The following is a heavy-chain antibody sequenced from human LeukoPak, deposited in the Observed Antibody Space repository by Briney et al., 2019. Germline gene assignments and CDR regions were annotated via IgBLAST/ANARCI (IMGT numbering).Heavy chain of an antibody. J-gene: IGHJ6*04. CDR3: ARDSAAAMVSRFYYYYGMDV. D-gene: IGHD2-2*01. CDR2: ISSSGSTI. V-gene: IGHV3-48*03. Sequence: PGGSLRLSCAASGFTFSSYEMNWVRQAPGKGLEWVSYISSSGSTIYYADSVKGRFTISRDNAKNSLYLQMNSLRAEDTAVCYCARDSAAAMVSRFYYYYGMDVWGKGTTVTVSS. CDR1: GFTFSSYE.